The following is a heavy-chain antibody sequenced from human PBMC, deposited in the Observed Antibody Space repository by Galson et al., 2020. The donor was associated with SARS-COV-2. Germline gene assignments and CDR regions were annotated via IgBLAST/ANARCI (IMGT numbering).Heavy chain of an antibody. Sequence: GGSLRLSCAASDFTFSHAWMNWVRLAPGRWLEWVGRIKSKSDGGTTDYAAPVKGRFTISRDDSKSTLYLQMNSLETEDTAVYYCTTVGGFGTGGICYYAYCGMHVGGQGSAVTVAS. CDR2: IKSKSDGGTT. V-gene: IGHV3-15*07. D-gene: IGHD2-8*02. CDR1: DFTFSHAW. J-gene: IGHJ6*02. CDR3: TTVGGFGTGGICYYAYCGMHV.